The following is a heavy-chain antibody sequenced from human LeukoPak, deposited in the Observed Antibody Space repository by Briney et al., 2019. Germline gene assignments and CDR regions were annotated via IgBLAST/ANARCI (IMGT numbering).Heavy chain of an antibody. CDR3: ARDRWGSGYDPSCFDY. Sequence: ASVKVSCKASGYTFTGYYMHWVRQAPGQGLEWMGWINPNSGGTNYAQKFQGRVTMTRDTSISTAYMELSRLRSDDTAVYYYARDRWGSGYDPSCFDYWGQGTLVTVSS. CDR1: GYTFTGYY. CDR2: INPNSGGT. V-gene: IGHV1-2*02. J-gene: IGHJ4*02. D-gene: IGHD5-12*01.